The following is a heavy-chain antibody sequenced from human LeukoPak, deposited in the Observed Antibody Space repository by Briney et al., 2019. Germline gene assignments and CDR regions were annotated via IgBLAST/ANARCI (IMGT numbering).Heavy chain of an antibody. Sequence: ASVKVSCKASGYTFTSYDINWVRQATGQGLEWMGWMNPNSGNTGYAQKFQGRVTITRNTSISTAYMELSSLRSEDTAVYYCARVRRGSGSYYLYYYYYMDVWGKGTTVTISS. V-gene: IGHV1-8*03. CDR1: GYTFTSYD. J-gene: IGHJ6*03. CDR2: MNPNSGNT. D-gene: IGHD3-10*01. CDR3: ARVRRGSGSYYLYYYYYMDV.